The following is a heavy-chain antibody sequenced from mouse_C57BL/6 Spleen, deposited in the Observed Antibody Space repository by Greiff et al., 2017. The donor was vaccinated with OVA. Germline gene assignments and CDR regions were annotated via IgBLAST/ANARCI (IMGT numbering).Heavy chain of an antibody. J-gene: IGHJ4*01. V-gene: IGHV1-64*01. CDR2: IHPNCGST. CDR1: GYTFTSYW. Sequence: QVQLQQSGPELVKPGASVKLSCKASGYTFTSYWMHWVKQRPGQGLEWIGMIHPNCGSTNYNEKFKSKATLTVDQSSSTAYMQLSSLTSEDSAVYYCARLDEYDYDGASRAMDYWGQGTSVTVSS. CDR3: ARLDEYDYDGASRAMDY. D-gene: IGHD2-4*01.